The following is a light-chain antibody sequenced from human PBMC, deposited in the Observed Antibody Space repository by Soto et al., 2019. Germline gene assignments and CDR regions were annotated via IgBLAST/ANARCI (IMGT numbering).Light chain of an antibody. CDR2: GAS. CDR1: QSVSPSS. Sequence: EILLTQSPGTLSLSPGERATLSCRASQSVSPSSLAWYQQRPGQSPRLLIYGASSRATGIPDRFGGRGSGTDFTLIISRLEPEDFAVYYCQQFAGSFGGGTKVEIK. CDR3: QQFAGS. J-gene: IGKJ4*02. V-gene: IGKV3-20*01.